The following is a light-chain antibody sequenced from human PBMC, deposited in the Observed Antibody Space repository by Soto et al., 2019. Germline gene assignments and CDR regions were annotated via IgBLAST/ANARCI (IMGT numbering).Light chain of an antibody. CDR3: QQTYNSPET. CDR1: QTIDNY. J-gene: IGKJ1*01. CDR2: AAA. Sequence: DIQMTQSPSSLSASVGDRVTITCRASQTIDNYLNWFQQKPGNPPKLLIYAAAILQSGVPSRFSGRGSGTDFPLTISSLQPEDFATYYCQQTYNSPETFGQGTKVEI. V-gene: IGKV1-39*01.